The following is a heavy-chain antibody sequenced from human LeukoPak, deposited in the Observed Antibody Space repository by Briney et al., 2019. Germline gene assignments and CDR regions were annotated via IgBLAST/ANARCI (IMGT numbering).Heavy chain of an antibody. D-gene: IGHD3-10*01. V-gene: IGHV4-31*03. CDR3: ARDSRWSDGSGSDY. Sequence: PSQTLSLTCTVSGGSISSGNYYWSWIRQHPGKGLEWIGYIYHSGSTYYNPSLKSRVIISVDTSKNQFSLKLSSVTAADTAVYYCARDSRWSDGSGSDYWGQGTLVTVSS. J-gene: IGHJ4*02. CDR1: GGSISSGNYY. CDR2: IYHSGST.